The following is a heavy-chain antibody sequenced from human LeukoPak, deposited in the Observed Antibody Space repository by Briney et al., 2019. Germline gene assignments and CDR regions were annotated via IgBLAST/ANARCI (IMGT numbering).Heavy chain of an antibody. D-gene: IGHD6-6*01. CDR1: GGSISSSSYY. CDR3: ARDWYSSSQPFDP. CDR2: IYYSGST. Sequence: SETLSLTCTVSGGSISSSSYYWGWIRQPPGKGLEWIGSIYYSGSTYYNPSLKSRVTISVDTSKNQFSLKLSSVTAADTAVYYCARDWYSSSQPFDPWGQGTLVTVSS. V-gene: IGHV4-39*07. J-gene: IGHJ5*02.